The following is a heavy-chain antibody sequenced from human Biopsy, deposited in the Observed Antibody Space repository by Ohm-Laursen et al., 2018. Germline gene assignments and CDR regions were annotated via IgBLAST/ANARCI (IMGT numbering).Heavy chain of an antibody. V-gene: IGHV3-33*01. J-gene: IGHJ3*02. Sequence: SLRLSCTASGFIFNYGMHWVRQAPGKGLEWVAVIWYDGSNGNYADSVKGRFTISRDNSKNTLYLQMNSLRAEDTAVYYCARPNLREWELHNAFDIWGQGTMVTVAS. D-gene: IGHD1-26*01. CDR1: GFIFNYG. CDR3: ARPNLREWELHNAFDI. CDR2: IWYDGSNG.